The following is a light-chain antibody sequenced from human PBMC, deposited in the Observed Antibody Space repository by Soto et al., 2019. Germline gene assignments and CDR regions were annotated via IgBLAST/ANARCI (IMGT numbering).Light chain of an antibody. Sequence: QSVLTQPPSVSGAPGQRVTISCTGSSSNIGAGYDVHWYQQIPGRAPKLLIYANSNRPSGVPHEFSGSKSGTSASLVITGLQAEDEADYYCQSYDTSLSGNIVFGGGTKLTVL. CDR1: SSNIGAGYD. CDR2: ANS. V-gene: IGLV1-40*01. CDR3: QSYDTSLSGNIV. J-gene: IGLJ2*01.